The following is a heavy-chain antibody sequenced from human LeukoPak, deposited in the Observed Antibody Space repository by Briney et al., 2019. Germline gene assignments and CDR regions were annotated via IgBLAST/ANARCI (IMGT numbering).Heavy chain of an antibody. J-gene: IGHJ4*02. CDR2: IRSNAYDGTT. D-gene: IGHD5-18*01. CDR3: SRVVGYSYGFDY. Sequence: GGSLRLSCTVSGIIFGDETVSWVRQAPGKGLEWVGFIRSNAYDGTTEHAASVKGRFIISRDDSKSIAYLQMDSLKTEDTAVYYCSRVVGYSYGFDYWGQGTQVIVSS. V-gene: IGHV3-49*04. CDR1: GIIFGDET.